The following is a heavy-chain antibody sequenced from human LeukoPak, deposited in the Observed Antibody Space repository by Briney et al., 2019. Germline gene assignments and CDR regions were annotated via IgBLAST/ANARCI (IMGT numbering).Heavy chain of an antibody. J-gene: IGHJ4*02. V-gene: IGHV1-69-2*01. CDR2: VDPEDGET. D-gene: IGHD3-22*01. CDR1: GYTFTDYY. CDR3: ATNIYYYDSSGYFDY. Sequence: ASVKISCKVSGYTFTDYYMHWVQQAPGKGLEWMGLVDPEDGETIHAEKFQGRVTITADTSTDTAYMELSSLRSEDTAVYYCATNIYYYDSSGYFDYWGQGTLVTVSS.